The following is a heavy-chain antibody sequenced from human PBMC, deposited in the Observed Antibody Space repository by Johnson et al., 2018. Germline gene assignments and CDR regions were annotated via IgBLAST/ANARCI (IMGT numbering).Heavy chain of an antibody. CDR1: GFTFSSYG. Sequence: QVQLQESGGGVVQPGRSLRLSCAASGFTFSSYGMHWVRQAPGKGLEWVAVIWYDGSNKYYADSVKGRFTISRDNSKNTLYLQMNSLRVEDTAVYYCSRAGLEDWDGMDVWGQGTTVTVSS. CDR2: IWYDGSNK. CDR3: SRAGLEDWDGMDV. J-gene: IGHJ6*02. D-gene: IGHD1-1*01. V-gene: IGHV3-33*01.